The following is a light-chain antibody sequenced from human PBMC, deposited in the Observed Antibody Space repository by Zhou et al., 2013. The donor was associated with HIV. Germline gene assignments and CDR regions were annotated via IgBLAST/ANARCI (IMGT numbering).Light chain of an antibody. CDR2: GNS. CDR1: SSNIGAGYD. V-gene: IGLV1-40*01. CDR3: QSYDSSLRGSL. J-gene: IGLJ2*01. Sequence: QSVLTQPPSVSGAPGQRVTISCTGSSSNIGAGYDVHWYQQLPGTAPKLLIYGNSNRPSGVPDRFSGSKSATSASLAITGLQAEDEADYYCQSYDSSLRGSLFGGGTKLTV.